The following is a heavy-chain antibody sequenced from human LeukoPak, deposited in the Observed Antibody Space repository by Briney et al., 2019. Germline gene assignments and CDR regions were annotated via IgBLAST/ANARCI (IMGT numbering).Heavy chain of an antibody. J-gene: IGHJ4*02. V-gene: IGHV3-30-3*01. D-gene: IGHD3-16*02. CDR3: ARESSGYRFDY. CDR1: GFTFSSYA. Sequence: RSLRLSCAASGFTFSSYAMHWVRQAPGKGLEWVAVISYDGSNKYYTDSVKGRFTISRDNSKNTLYLQMNSLRAEDTAVYYCARESSGYRFDYWGQGTLVTVSS. CDR2: ISYDGSNK.